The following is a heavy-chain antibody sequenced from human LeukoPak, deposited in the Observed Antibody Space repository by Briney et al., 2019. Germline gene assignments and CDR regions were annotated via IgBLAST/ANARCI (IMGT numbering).Heavy chain of an antibody. J-gene: IGHJ5*02. V-gene: IGHV4-59*01. Sequence: SETLSLTCAVYGGSFSGYYWSWIRQPPGKGLEWIGYIYYSGSTNYNPSLKSRVTISVDTYKNQFSLKLSSVTTADTAVYYCARDYSSSCHGWFDPWGQGTLVTVSS. CDR1: GGSFSGYY. CDR3: ARDYSSSCHGWFDP. CDR2: IYYSGST. D-gene: IGHD6-13*01.